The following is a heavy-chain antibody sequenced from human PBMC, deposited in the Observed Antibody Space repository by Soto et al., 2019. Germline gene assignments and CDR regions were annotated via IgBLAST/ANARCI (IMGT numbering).Heavy chain of an antibody. CDR2: ISWNSGSI. Sequence: EVQLVESGGGLVQPGRSLRLSCAASGFTFDDYAMHWVRQAPGKGLEWVSGISWNSGSIGYADSVKGRFTISRDNAKNSLYLQMNSLRAEDTALYYCAKEVARPAPCETCGVYYYYYMDVWGKGTTVTVSS. J-gene: IGHJ6*03. CDR3: AKEVARPAPCETCGVYYYYYMDV. V-gene: IGHV3-9*01. CDR1: GFTFDDYA. D-gene: IGHD6-6*01.